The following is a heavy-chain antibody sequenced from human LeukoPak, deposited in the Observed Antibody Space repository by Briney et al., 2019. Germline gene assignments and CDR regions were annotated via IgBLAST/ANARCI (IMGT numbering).Heavy chain of an antibody. J-gene: IGHJ4*02. Sequence: ASVKVSCKASGGTFSSYAISWVRQAPGQGLEWMGGIIPIFGTANYAQKFQGRVTITTDESTSTAYMELSSLRSEDTAVYYCARWGGRGYSYGLDYWGQGTVVTVSS. D-gene: IGHD5-18*01. CDR1: GGTFSSYA. CDR3: ARWGGRGYSYGLDY. CDR2: IIPIFGTA. V-gene: IGHV1-69*05.